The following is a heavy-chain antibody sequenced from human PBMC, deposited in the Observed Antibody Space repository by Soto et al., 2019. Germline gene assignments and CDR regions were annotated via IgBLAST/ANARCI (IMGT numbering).Heavy chain of an antibody. CDR1: GFPFSTYW. V-gene: IGHV3-7*01. Sequence: GGSMRLSCAASGFPFSTYWMSWVRPAPGKGLQWVANIKPDGGEKWYVDSVRGRFTISRDNSKNTLSLQMSSLRAEDTAVYYSVREGYFLFDSWGQGSLVTVSS. CDR2: IKPDGGEK. D-gene: IGHD1-26*01. J-gene: IGHJ4*02. CDR3: VREGYFLFDS.